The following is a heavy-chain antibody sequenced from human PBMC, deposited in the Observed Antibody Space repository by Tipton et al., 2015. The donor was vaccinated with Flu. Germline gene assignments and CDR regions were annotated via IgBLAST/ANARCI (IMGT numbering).Heavy chain of an antibody. D-gene: IGHD1-14*01. CDR3: ARVPIDHDAFDI. Sequence: TLSLTCTVSGGSIDSGGYYWSWIRQLPGEGLEWIGHVYYSGGAYYNPSLKSLVTISVDTSKNQFSLKLSSVTAADTADYYCARVPIDHDAFDIWDQGTMVTVSS. CDR1: GGSIDSGGYY. V-gene: IGHV4-31*01. CDR2: VYYSGGA. J-gene: IGHJ3*02.